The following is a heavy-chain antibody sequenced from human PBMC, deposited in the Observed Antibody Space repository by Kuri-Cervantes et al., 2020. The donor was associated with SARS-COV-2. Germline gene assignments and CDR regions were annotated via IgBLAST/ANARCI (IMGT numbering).Heavy chain of an antibody. CDR2: ISSSSSYI. Sequence: GGSLRLSCAASGFTFSSYSMNWVRQAPGKGLEWVSSISSSSSYIYYADSVKGRFTISRDNAKNSLYLQMNSLRAEDTAVYYCARGVAAGRAYYYYMDVWGKGTTVTVSS. D-gene: IGHD6-13*01. CDR1: GFTFSSYS. J-gene: IGHJ6*03. V-gene: IGHV3-21*01. CDR3: ARGVAAGRAYYYYMDV.